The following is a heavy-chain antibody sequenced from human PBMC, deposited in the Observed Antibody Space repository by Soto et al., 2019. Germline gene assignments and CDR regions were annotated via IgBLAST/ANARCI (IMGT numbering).Heavy chain of an antibody. CDR3: ARARYSGTLHY. Sequence: VSVKVSCKASGYSITSYGISWVRKAPGQGLEWMGWISGHDGNTKYTQKLQGRVTVTTDTSTSTAYMDLRSSVTAADTAVYYCARARYSGTLHYWGQGTLVTVSS. CDR1: GYSITSYG. D-gene: IGHD1-26*01. CDR2: ISGHDGNT. V-gene: IGHV1-18*01. J-gene: IGHJ4*02.